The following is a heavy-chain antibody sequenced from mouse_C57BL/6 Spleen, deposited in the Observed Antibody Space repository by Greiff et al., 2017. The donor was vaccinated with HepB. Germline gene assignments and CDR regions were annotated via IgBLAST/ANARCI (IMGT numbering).Heavy chain of an antibody. J-gene: IGHJ2*01. CDR3: ARYYYGSSSHFDY. CDR1: GYSFTGYY. CDR2: INPSTGGT. V-gene: IGHV1-42*01. D-gene: IGHD1-1*01. Sequence: VQLQQSGPELVKPGASVKISCKASGYSFTGYYMNWVKQSPEKSLEWIGEINPSTGGTTYNQKFKAKATLTVDKSSSTAYMHLKSLTSEDSAVYYCARYYYGSSSHFDYWGQGTTLTVSS.